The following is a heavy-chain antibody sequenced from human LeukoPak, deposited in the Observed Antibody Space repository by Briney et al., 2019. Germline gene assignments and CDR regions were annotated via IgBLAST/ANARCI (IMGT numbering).Heavy chain of an antibody. D-gene: IGHD6-13*01. CDR3: ARYPFSSWYLWFDP. J-gene: IGHJ5*02. CDR2: INPNSGGT. V-gene: IGHV1-2*02. Sequence: ASVKVSCKASGYTFTGYYMHWVRQAPGQGLEWMGWINPNSGGTNYAQKFQGRVTMTRDTSISTAYMELSRLRSDDTAVYYCARYPFSSWYLWFDPWGQGTLVIVSS. CDR1: GYTFTGYY.